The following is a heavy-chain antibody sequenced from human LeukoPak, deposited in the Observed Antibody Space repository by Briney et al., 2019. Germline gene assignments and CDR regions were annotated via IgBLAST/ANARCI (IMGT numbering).Heavy chain of an antibody. V-gene: IGHV4-4*07. CDR1: GGSISSYY. CDR3: ARGGYDFWSGYYSWFDP. J-gene: IGHJ5*02. Sequence: SETLSLTCTVSGGSISSYYWSWIRQPAGKGLEWIGRIYTSGSTNYNPSLKSRVTMSVDTSKNQFSLKLSSVTAADTAVYYCARGGYDFWSGYYSWFDPWGQGTLVTVSS. CDR2: IYTSGST. D-gene: IGHD3-3*01.